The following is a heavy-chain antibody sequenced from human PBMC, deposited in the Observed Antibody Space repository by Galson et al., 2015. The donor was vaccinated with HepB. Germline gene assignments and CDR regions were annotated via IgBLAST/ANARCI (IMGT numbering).Heavy chain of an antibody. D-gene: IGHD2-8*01. CDR3: ARDQGVYAPS. V-gene: IGHV3-74*01. Sequence: SLRLSCAASGFGFSSSWMQWVRRAPGKGLVWVSRINTDGSATSYADSVKGRFTISRDNAKNTLYLQMNSLRVEETAVYYCARDQGVYAPSWGQGILVTVSS. CDR2: INTDGSAT. CDR1: GFGFSSSW. J-gene: IGHJ5*02.